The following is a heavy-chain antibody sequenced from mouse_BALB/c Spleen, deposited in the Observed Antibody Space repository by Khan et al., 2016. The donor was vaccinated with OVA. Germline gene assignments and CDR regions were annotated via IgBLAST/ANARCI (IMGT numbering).Heavy chain of an antibody. CDR1: GYTFTTYT. Sequence: QVHVKQSGAELARPGASVKMSCKASGYTFTTYTIHWVKQRPGQGLEWIGYIIPSNDYTNYNQKFKDRATLTADKSSSTAYMQMSSLTSEDSAVFYCVREGDYYRSAGWFDYWGQGTLVTVSA. J-gene: IGHJ3*01. CDR3: VREGDYYRSAGWFDY. CDR2: IIPSNDYT. V-gene: IGHV1-4*01. D-gene: IGHD2-14*01.